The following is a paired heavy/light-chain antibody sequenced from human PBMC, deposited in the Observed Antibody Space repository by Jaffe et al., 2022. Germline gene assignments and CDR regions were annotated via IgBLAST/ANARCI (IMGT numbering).Light chain of an antibody. Sequence: DIQMTQSPSSLSASVGDRVTITCRASQSIGRYLNWYQQKPGKAPKLLIYAASSFQSGVPSRFSGSGSGTDFTLTISSLQPEDFATYYCQQSYSTPRTFGQGTKLEIK. V-gene: IGKV1-39*01. CDR3: QQSYSTPRT. J-gene: IGKJ2*01. CDR1: QSIGRY. CDR2: AAS.
Heavy chain of an antibody. CDR3: TRGDCTGGVCSFDY. Sequence: EVQLVESGGGLVQPGGSLRLSCAASGFTFSTYSMNWVRQAPGKGLEWVSYISSSSSSIYYADSVKGRFTISRDNAKNSLYLQMNSLRAEDTAVYYCTRGDCTGGVCSFDYWGQGTLVTVSS. D-gene: IGHD2-8*02. J-gene: IGHJ4*02. CDR2: ISSSSSSI. CDR1: GFTFSTYS. V-gene: IGHV3-48*01.